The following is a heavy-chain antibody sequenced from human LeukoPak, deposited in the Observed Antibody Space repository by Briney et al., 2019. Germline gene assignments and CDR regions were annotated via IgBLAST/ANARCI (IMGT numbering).Heavy chain of an antibody. J-gene: IGHJ4*02. V-gene: IGHV3-15*01. CDR1: GFTFSNAW. Sequence: PGGSLRLPCAASGFTFSNAWMSWVRQAPGKGLEWVGRIKSKTDGGTTDYAAPVKGRFTISRDDSKNKLYLQMNRLKTEDTAVYFCTTGQDYGDYVSYFGYWGQGTLVTVSS. D-gene: IGHD4-17*01. CDR2: IKSKTDGGTT. CDR3: TTGQDYGDYVSYFGY.